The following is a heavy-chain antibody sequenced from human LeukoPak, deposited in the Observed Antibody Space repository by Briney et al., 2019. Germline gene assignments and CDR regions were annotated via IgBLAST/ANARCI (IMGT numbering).Heavy chain of an antibody. D-gene: IGHD4-17*01. J-gene: IGHJ4*02. CDR1: GGSISSGGYS. V-gene: IGHV4-30-2*01. CDR3: ASGLRWYPSFDY. Sequence: PPETLSLTCAVSGGSISSGGYSWSWIRQPPGKGLEWIGYIYHSGSTYYNPSLKSRVTISVDRSKNQFSLKLSSVTAADTAVYYCASGLRWYPSFDYWGQGTLVTVSS. CDR2: IYHSGST.